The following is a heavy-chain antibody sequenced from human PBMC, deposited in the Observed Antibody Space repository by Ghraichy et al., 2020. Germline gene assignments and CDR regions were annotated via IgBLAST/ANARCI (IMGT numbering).Heavy chain of an antibody. J-gene: IGHJ6*02. CDR1: GFTFSNYA. D-gene: IGHD6-13*01. Sequence: GESLNISCASSGFTFSNYAMSWVRQAPGKGLEWVSAISGSGGNTYYADSVKGRFTISRDNSKNTLYLQMNSLRAEDTAVYSCAKVTAAAGTFFYYGMDVWGQGTPVTVSS. CDR2: ISGSGGNT. V-gene: IGHV3-23*01. CDR3: AKVTAAAGTFFYYGMDV.